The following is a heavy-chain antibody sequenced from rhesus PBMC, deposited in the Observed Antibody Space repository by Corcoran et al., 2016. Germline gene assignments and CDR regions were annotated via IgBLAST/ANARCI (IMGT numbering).Heavy chain of an antibody. J-gene: IGHJ4*01. CDR1: GGFISDNYR. CDR2: TYGSSTNT. D-gene: IGHD2-15*01. V-gene: IGHV4S10*01. CDR3: AREDVVVLRF. Sequence: QVQLQESGPGVVKPSETLSLTCAVSGGFISDNYRWSRIRQPPGKGLDWIGFTYGSSTNTNYNPSFKSRVTMSKDTSKNQFSLKLSSVTAADTAVYFCAREDVVVLRFWGQGVLVTISS.